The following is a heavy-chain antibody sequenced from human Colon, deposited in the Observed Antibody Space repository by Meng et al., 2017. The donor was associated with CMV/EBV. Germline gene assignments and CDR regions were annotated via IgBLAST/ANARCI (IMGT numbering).Heavy chain of an antibody. D-gene: IGHD4-17*01. J-gene: IGHJ6*02. Sequence: GGSLRLSCAASGFTFSSYSMNWVRQAPGKGLEWVSSISSSSSFIYYADSVKGRFTISRDNAKNSLYLQMNSLRAEDTAVYYCARDSNGDYGYYYYYGMDVWGQGTTVTVSS. V-gene: IGHV3-21*01. CDR1: GFTFSSYS. CDR2: ISSSSSFI. CDR3: ARDSNGDYGYYYYYGMDV.